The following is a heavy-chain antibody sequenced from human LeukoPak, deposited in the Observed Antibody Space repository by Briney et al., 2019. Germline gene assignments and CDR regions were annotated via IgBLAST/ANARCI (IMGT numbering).Heavy chain of an antibody. CDR1: GFTFSSFA. Sequence: GGSLRLSCAASGFTFSSFAMHWVRQPSGKGLEWVAFIRYDGSHQYYADSVKGRVTISRDNSKNTLYLQMNSLRPEDTAVYYCAKDSVGGQNWFAPWGQGTLVTVSS. V-gene: IGHV3-30*02. CDR2: IRYDGSHQ. J-gene: IGHJ5*02. D-gene: IGHD2-15*01. CDR3: AKDSVGGQNWFAP.